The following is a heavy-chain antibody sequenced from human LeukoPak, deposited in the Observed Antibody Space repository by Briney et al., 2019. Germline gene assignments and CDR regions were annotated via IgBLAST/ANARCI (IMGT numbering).Heavy chain of an antibody. J-gene: IGHJ4*02. CDR1: GGSFSGYY. CDR2: IKSKTDGGTT. Sequence: ETLSLTCAVYGGSFSGYYWSWIRQPPGKGLEWVGRIKSKTDGGTTDYAAPVKGRFTISRDDSKNTLYLQMNSLKTEDTAVYYCTTATGYCSGGSCYHQDFDYWGQGTLVTVSS. V-gene: IGHV3-15*01. CDR3: TTATGYCSGGSCYHQDFDY. D-gene: IGHD2-15*01.